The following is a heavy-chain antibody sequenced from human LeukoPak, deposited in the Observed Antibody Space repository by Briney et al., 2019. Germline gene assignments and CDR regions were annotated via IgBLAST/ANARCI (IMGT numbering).Heavy chain of an antibody. V-gene: IGHV3-48*01. CDR1: GFIFSSYS. J-gene: IGHJ6*03. D-gene: IGHD3-3*01. CDR2: ISSSSSTI. Sequence: GGSLRLSCAASGFIFSSYSMNWVRQAPGKGLEWVSYISSSSSTIYCADSVKGRFTISRDNAKNSLYLQMNSLRADDTAVYYCARRGGYYSMNYYYYMDVWGKGTTVTVSS. CDR3: ARRGGYYSMNYYYYMDV.